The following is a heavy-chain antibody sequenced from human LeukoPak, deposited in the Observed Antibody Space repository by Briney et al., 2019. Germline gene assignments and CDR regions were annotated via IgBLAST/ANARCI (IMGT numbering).Heavy chain of an antibody. CDR2: ISSSSSYI. J-gene: IGHJ4*02. D-gene: IGHD6-13*01. Sequence: GGSLRLSCAASGFTFSSYSMNWVRQAPGKGLEWVSSISSSSSYIYYADSVKGRFTISRDNAKNSLYLQTNSLRAEDTAVYYCARDRGVGQQLGRTLDYWGQGTLVTVSS. V-gene: IGHV3-21*01. CDR1: GFTFSSYS. CDR3: ARDRGVGQQLGRTLDY.